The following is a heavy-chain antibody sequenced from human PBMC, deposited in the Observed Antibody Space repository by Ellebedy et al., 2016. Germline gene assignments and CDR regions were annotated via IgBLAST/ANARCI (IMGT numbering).Heavy chain of an antibody. CDR2: IDARGRI. Sequence: SETLSLTXRVSGVSISGTNYFWTWIRQPAGEGLEWIGRIDARGRIDYNPSVKRRVTISVDTSKNQFSLELTSVTAADTAVYYCARDGLVYYDFWSGTIGWFDPWGQGTLVTVSS. CDR1: GVSISGTNYF. CDR3: ARDGLVYYDFWSGTIGWFDP. V-gene: IGHV4-61*02. J-gene: IGHJ5*02. D-gene: IGHD3-3*01.